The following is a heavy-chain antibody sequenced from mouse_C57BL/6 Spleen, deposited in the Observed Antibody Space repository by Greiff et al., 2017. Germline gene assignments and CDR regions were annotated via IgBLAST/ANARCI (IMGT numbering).Heavy chain of an antibody. CDR1: GFSFNTYA. V-gene: IGHV10-1*01. CDR2: ISSKSNNYAT. D-gene: IGHD4-1*01. J-gene: IGHJ3*01. Sequence: EVQVVESGGGLVQPKGSLKLSCAASGFSFNTYAMTWVRQAPGKGLEWVARISSKSNNYATSYADSVKDRFTISRADSESMLYLQMNNVKTEDTAMYDCVSELGPGFAYWGQGTLVTVSA. CDR3: VSELGPGFAY.